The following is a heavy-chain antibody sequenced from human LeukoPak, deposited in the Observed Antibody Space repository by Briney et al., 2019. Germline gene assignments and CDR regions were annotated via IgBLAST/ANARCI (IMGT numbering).Heavy chain of an antibody. CDR3: ARDNYYDSSGFYLI. J-gene: IGHJ4*02. CDR2: ISSSGSTI. CDR1: GFTFSDYY. V-gene: IGHV3-11*04. Sequence: GGSLRLSCAASGFTFSDYYMSWIRQAPGKGLEWVSYISSSGSTIYYADSVKGRFTISRDNAKSSLYLQMNTLRAEDTAVYYCARDNYYDSSGFYLIWGQGTLVTVSS. D-gene: IGHD3-22*01.